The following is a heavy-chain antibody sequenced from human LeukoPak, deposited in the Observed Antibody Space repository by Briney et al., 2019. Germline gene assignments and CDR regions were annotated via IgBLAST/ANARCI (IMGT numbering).Heavy chain of an antibody. CDR3: ARASHDYGDYSHFDY. J-gene: IGHJ4*02. V-gene: IGHV4-34*01. Sequence: SETLSLTCAVSGGSFSTYYWSWIRQPPGKGLEWIGEIYHSGSTNYNPSLKSRVTIAVDKSKNQFSLKLSSVTAADTAVYYCARASHDYGDYSHFDYWGQGTLVTVSS. D-gene: IGHD4-17*01. CDR1: GGSFSTYY. CDR2: IYHSGST.